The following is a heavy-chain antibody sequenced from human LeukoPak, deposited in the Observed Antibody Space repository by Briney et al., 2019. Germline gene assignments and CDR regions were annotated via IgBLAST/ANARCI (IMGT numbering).Heavy chain of an antibody. CDR3: ARSSLTGSYWADY. CDR1: GGSISTYY. D-gene: IGHD1-26*01. V-gene: IGHV4-59*01. CDR2: IYYTGST. Sequence: PSETLSLTRTVSGGSISTYYWSWIRQPPGKGLEWIGYIYYTGSTNYNPSLKSRVTISVDTSKNQFSLKLSSVTAADTAVYYCARSSLTGSYWADYWGQGTLVTVSS. J-gene: IGHJ4*02.